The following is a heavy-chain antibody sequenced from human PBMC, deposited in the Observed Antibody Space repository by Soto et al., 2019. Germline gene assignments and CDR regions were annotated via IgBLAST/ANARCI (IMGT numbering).Heavy chain of an antibody. CDR3: ARGGDWQFDY. CDR2: IHHSGRT. J-gene: IGHJ4*02. D-gene: IGHD2-21*02. CDR1: GDSISSDKW. Sequence: QVQLQESGPGLVKPSGTLSLTCAVSGDSISSDKWWSWVRQPPGKGLEWIGEIHHSGRTNYNPSLKRRVTILVEKYKNQVSLELSSMTAADAAVYYCARGGDWQFDYWGQGTLVTVSS. V-gene: IGHV4-4*02.